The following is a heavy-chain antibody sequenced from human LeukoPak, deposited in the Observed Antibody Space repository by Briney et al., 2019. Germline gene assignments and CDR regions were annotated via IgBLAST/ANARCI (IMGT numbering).Heavy chain of an antibody. J-gene: IGHJ4*02. CDR3: ARGRTLAVAPAALPYYFDY. Sequence: GSLRLSCAASGFNFNAYWMSWVRKVPGKGLGWVASIEKDGSKAYYVDSVKGRFTISRDNARDSLFLQMNSLRADDTAVYYCARGRTLAVAPAALPYYFDYWGQGTLVTVSS. CDR2: IEKDGSKA. D-gene: IGHD2-2*01. V-gene: IGHV3-7*04. CDR1: GFNFNAYW.